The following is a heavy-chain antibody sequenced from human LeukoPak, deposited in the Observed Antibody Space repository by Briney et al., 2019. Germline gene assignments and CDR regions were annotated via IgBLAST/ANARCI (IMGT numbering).Heavy chain of an antibody. V-gene: IGHV4-59*01. D-gene: IGHD3-10*01. Sequence: SETLSLTCTVSGGSISSYYWSWIRQPPGKGLEWIGYIYYSGSTNYNPSLKSRVTISVDTSKNQFSLKLSSVTAADTAVYYCARFNGSGSYYFDYWGQGTLVTVSS. J-gene: IGHJ4*02. CDR3: ARFNGSGSYYFDY. CDR1: GGSISSYY. CDR2: IYYSGST.